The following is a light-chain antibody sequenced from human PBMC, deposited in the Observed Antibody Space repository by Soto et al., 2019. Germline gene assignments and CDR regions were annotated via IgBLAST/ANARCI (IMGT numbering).Light chain of an antibody. V-gene: IGKV1-6*01. CDR1: QAIGND. J-gene: IGKJ5*01. Sequence: AIQMTQSPSSLSASVGDRVTITCRASQAIGNDLTWYQQKPGKAPNLLIFAASSLQSGAPSRFSGSGSGTDFTLTISSLQPEDFATYYCQQTNNMPVTFGQGTRLEIK. CDR2: AAS. CDR3: QQTNNMPVT.